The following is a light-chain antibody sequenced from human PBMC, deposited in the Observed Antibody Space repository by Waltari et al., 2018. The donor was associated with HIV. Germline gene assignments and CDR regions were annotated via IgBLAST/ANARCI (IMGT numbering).Light chain of an antibody. CDR3: QQSDGGSRT. CDR1: QSIATS. V-gene: IGKV1-5*03. J-gene: IGKJ1*01. Sequence: DIQMTQSPSTLSASIGDRVTLTCRASQSIATSLAGEQQKPGQYPKLLIYRASNLETGVQARFSGSGSGTEVSHTINALQADDFVTYYCQQSDGGSRTFGQGTTV. CDR2: RAS.